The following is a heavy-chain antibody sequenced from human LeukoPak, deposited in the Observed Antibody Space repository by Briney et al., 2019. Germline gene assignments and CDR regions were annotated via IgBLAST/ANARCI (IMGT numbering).Heavy chain of an antibody. V-gene: IGHV1-69*04. D-gene: IGHD6-19*01. Sequence: SVKVSCKASGGTFSSYAISWVRQAPGQGLEWMGRIIPIFGMANHAQNFQGRVTITADKSTSTAYMELSSLTSEGTAVYFCARDADIAVADISSANWFDPWGQGTLVTVSA. CDR3: ARDADIAVADISSANWFDP. J-gene: IGHJ5*02. CDR1: GGTFSSYA. CDR2: IIPIFGMA.